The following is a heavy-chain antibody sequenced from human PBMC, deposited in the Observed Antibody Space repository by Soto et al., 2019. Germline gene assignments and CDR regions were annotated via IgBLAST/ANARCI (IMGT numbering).Heavy chain of an antibody. V-gene: IGHV3-13*01. CDR2: IGTAGDT. CDR1: GFTFSSYD. CDR3: ARGPPYYDILTGYYPDY. J-gene: IGHJ4*02. Sequence: GGSLRLSCAASGFTFSSYDMHWVRQATGKGLEWVSAIGTAGDTYYPGSVKGRFTISRENAKNSLYLQMNSLRAEDTAVYYCARGPPYYDILTGYYPDYWGQGTLVTVSS. D-gene: IGHD3-9*01.